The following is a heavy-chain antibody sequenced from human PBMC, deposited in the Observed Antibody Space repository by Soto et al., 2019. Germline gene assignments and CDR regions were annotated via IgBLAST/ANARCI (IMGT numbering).Heavy chain of an antibody. CDR2: ISNDGRNE. Sequence: GGSLRLSCAASGFTFSSYGMHWVRQAPGKGLEWVTFISNDGRNEYYADSVKGRFTISRDNSKNTLYLQMNSLRLDNTAVFYCARERGSGRLDYWGRGTLVTVSS. CDR3: ARERGSGRLDY. D-gene: IGHD6-19*01. J-gene: IGHJ4*02. CDR1: GFTFSSYG. V-gene: IGHV3-33*01.